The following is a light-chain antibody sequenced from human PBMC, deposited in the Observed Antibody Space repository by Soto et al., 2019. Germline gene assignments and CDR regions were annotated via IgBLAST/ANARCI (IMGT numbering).Light chain of an antibody. CDR2: WAS. V-gene: IGKV4-1*01. CDR1: QSVVYSSNNKNY. Sequence: DIVMTQSPDSLAVSLGERATINCKSSQSVVYSSNNKNYLAWYQQKPGQPPKLLISWASTRESGVPDRFSGSGSGTDFTLTISSLQAEDVAVYYCQQYYSTPWTFGQGTKVEIK. J-gene: IGKJ1*01. CDR3: QQYYSTPWT.